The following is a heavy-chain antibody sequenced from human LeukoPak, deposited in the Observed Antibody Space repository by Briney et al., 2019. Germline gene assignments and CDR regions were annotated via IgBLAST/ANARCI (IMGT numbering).Heavy chain of an antibody. CDR3: ARVVPAAPDAYYYYYMDV. V-gene: IGHV1-69*02. CDR2: IIAILGIA. CDR1: GGTFSSYT. J-gene: IGHJ6*03. D-gene: IGHD2-2*01. Sequence: GASVKVSCKASGGTFSSYTISWVRQAPGQGLEWMGRIIAILGIANYEQKFQGRVTITADKSTSTAYMELSSLRSEDTAVYYCARVVPAAPDAYYYYYMDVWGKGTTVTVSS.